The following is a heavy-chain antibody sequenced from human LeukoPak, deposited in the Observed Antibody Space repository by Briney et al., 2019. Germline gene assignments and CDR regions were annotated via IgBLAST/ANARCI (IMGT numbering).Heavy chain of an antibody. Sequence: GGSLRLSCAASEFTFTTYWMTWVRQAPGKGLEWVANIKQDGSEKYYVDSVKGRITISRDNAKNSLYLQMNSLRAEDTAVYYCAKDRPNYYDSSGHFDYWGQGTLVTVSS. CDR2: IKQDGSEK. D-gene: IGHD3-22*01. V-gene: IGHV3-7*01. CDR3: AKDRPNYYDSSGHFDY. CDR1: EFTFTTYW. J-gene: IGHJ4*02.